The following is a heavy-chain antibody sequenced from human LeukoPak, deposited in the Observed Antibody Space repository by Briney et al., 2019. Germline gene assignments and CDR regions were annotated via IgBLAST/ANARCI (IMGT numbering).Heavy chain of an antibody. V-gene: IGHV3-7*01. J-gene: IGHJ4*02. CDR1: GFTFSNYW. Sequence: GGSVRLSCAASGFTFSNYWMSWVRQAPGKGLEWMAIIRQDGSDKQYVDSVKGRFTISRDNAKNSLYLEMNSLRAEDTAVYFCARFSRGNRDISDWGQGTLVTVSS. CDR3: ARFSRGNRDISD. D-gene: IGHD3-22*01. CDR2: IRQDGSDK.